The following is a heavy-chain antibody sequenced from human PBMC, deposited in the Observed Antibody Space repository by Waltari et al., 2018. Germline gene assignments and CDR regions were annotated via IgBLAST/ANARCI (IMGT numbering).Heavy chain of an antibody. V-gene: IGHV4-59*01. J-gene: IGHJ3*01. CDR2: IYYSGST. CDR3: ARGTDSYVGY. D-gene: IGHD5-18*01. CDR1: GGSISSYY. Sequence: QVQLQESGPGLVKPSETLSLTCTVSGGSISSYYWSWIRQPPGKGLEWIGYIYYSGSTNYNPSLKSRVTISVDTSKNQFSLKLSSVTAADTAVYYCARGTDSYVGYWGQGTMVTVSS.